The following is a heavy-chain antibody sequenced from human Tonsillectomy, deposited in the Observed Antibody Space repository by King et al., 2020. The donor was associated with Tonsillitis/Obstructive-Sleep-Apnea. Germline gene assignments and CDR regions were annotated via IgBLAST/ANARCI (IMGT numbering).Heavy chain of an antibody. CDR1: GFTFSSYS. CDR3: VRDIFGSEEHTPYYMDV. Sequence: VQLVESGGGLVQPGGSLRLSCAASGFTFSSYSMNWVRQAPGKGLEGVSYISRSSSTIYFADSLKGRFTISRDNAKNSLYLQMNSLVDEDTAVYYCVRDIFGSEEHTPYYMDVWGKGTTVTVSS. D-gene: IGHD3-10*02. V-gene: IGHV3-48*02. CDR2: ISRSSSTI. J-gene: IGHJ6*03.